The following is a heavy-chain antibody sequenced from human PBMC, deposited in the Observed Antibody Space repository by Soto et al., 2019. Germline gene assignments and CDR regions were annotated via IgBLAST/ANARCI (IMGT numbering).Heavy chain of an antibody. J-gene: IGHJ4*02. D-gene: IGHD3-16*02. CDR2: INHSGST. V-gene: IGHV4-34*01. CDR3: AINDYVLGTYRALDY. Sequence: QVQLQQWGAGLLKPSETLSLTCAVYGGSFSGYYWSWIRQPPGKGLEWIGEINHSGSTNYNPSLKSRVTISVDTSQNQFSLKLTSVSAADTAVYYCAINDYVLGTYRALDYWGQGTLVTVSS. CDR1: GGSFSGYY.